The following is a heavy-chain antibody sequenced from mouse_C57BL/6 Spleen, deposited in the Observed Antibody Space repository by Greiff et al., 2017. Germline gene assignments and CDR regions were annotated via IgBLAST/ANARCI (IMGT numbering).Heavy chain of an antibody. CDR1: GYTFTSYW. CDR3: ARWSITTPYFDY. CDR2: IHPNSGST. D-gene: IGHD1-2*01. J-gene: IGHJ2*01. V-gene: IGHV1-64*01. Sequence: VQLQQPGAELVKPGASVKLSCKASGYTFTSYWMHWVKQRPGQGLEWIGMIHPNSGSTNYNEKFKGKATLTVDKSSSTAYMQLSSLTSEDSAVYYCARWSITTPYFDYWGQGTTLTVAS.